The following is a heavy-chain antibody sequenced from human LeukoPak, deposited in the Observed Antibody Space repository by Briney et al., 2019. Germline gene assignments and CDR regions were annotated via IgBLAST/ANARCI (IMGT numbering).Heavy chain of an antibody. CDR2: IKQDGSEK. CDR1: GFTFSSYW. D-gene: IGHD4-17*01. Sequence: GGSLRLSCAASGFTFSSYWMSWVRQAPGKGLEWVANIKQDGSEKYYVDSVKGRFTISRDNAKNSLYLQMNSLRAEDTAVYYCASEDYGDYGSLNYYYGMDVWGQGTTVTVSS. J-gene: IGHJ6*02. V-gene: IGHV3-7*01. CDR3: ASEDYGDYGSLNYYYGMDV.